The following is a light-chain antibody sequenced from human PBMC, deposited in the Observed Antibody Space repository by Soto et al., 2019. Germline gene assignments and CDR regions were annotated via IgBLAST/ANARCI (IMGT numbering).Light chain of an antibody. Sequence: DIQMTQSPSSLSASVGDRVTITCRASQGITNYLAWYQQKAGKVPKLLIYAASTLQSGVPSRFSGRGSGTDFTLTISSLQPEDVATYYCQKYNSAPWTCGQGTKVEVK. V-gene: IGKV1-27*01. J-gene: IGKJ1*01. CDR1: QGITNY. CDR2: AAS. CDR3: QKYNSAPWT.